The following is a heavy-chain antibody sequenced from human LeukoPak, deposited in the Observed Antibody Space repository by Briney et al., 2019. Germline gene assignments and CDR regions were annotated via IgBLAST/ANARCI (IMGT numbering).Heavy chain of an antibody. Sequence: GSLRLSCAASGFTFSSYALHWVRQAPGKGLEYVSAISGNGGSTDYANSVKGRFTISRDNSKNTLYLQMGSLRPDDMAVYYCATASTTSGYDHWGQGTLVTVSS. CDR2: ISGNGGST. J-gene: IGHJ4*02. CDR3: ATASTTSGYDH. CDR1: GFTFSSYA. D-gene: IGHD4-17*01. V-gene: IGHV3-64*01.